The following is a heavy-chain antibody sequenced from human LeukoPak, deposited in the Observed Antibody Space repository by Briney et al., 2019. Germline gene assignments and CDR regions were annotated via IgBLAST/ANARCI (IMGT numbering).Heavy chain of an antibody. J-gene: IGHJ4*02. Sequence: PGGSLRLSCAASGFTVSSNYMSWVRQAPGKGLEWVSVIYSGGSTYYADSVKGRFTISRDNSKNTLYLQMNSLRAEDTAVYYCAWNYYDSSGYYHFDYWGQGTLVTVSS. CDR2: IYSGGST. CDR3: AWNYYDSSGYYHFDY. D-gene: IGHD3-22*01. CDR1: GFTVSSNY. V-gene: IGHV3-53*01.